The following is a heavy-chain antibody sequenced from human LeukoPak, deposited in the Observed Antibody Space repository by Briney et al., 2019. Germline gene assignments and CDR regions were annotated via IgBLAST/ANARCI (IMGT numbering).Heavy chain of an antibody. CDR3: ARGSAVLRYFDWLPGFYYYYGMDV. D-gene: IGHD3-9*01. V-gene: IGHV4-59*01. Sequence: SETLCLTCTGSGGIISSYFWSWIRTPPRKVLDRIGNISYGGSTNYNPSLKSRVTISVGTSKNQLSLKLSSVTAADTAVYYCARGSAVLRYFDWLPGFYYYYGMDVWGQGTTVTVSS. CDR2: ISYGGST. J-gene: IGHJ6*02. CDR1: GGIISSYF.